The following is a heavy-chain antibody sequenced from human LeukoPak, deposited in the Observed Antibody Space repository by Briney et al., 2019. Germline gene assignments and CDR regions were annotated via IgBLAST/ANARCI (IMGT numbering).Heavy chain of an antibody. CDR1: GDSIRSYY. J-gene: IGHJ4*01. D-gene: IGHD5-12*01. CDR3: ASHGSSGHDPLT. CDR2: IYYTGST. V-gene: IGHV4-59*08. Sequence: SETLSLTCTVSGDSIRSYYWNWIRRPPGKGLEWIGYIYYTGSTSYNPSLKSRVTISLGTSKSQFSLRLTSATAADTAVYYCASHGSSGHDPLTWGQGTLVTVSS.